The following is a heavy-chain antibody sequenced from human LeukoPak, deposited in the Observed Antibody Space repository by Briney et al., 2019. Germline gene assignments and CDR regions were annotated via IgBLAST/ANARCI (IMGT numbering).Heavy chain of an antibody. CDR3: ASGQITGTPEDAFDI. J-gene: IGHJ3*02. CDR2: ISSSGSTI. V-gene: IGHV3-48*03. Sequence: GGSLRLSCAASGFTFSSYEMNGVRQAPGKGLEWVSYISSSGSTIYYADSVKGRFTISRDNAKNSLYLQMNSLRAEDTAVYYCASGQITGTPEDAFDIWGQGTMVTVSS. CDR1: GFTFSSYE. D-gene: IGHD1-7*01.